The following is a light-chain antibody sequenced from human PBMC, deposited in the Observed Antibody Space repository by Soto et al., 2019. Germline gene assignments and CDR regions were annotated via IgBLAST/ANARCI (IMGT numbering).Light chain of an antibody. CDR1: SSDVGGYNY. J-gene: IGLJ1*01. V-gene: IGLV2-14*01. Sequence: QSALTQPASVSGSPGQSITISCTGTSSDVGGYNYVSWYQHHPGKAPKLIIFEVSDRPSGVSNRFSGSKSGDTASLTISGLHAEDEADYYCSSYTSSTTLNVFGSGTKVTVL. CDR3: SSYTSSTTLNV. CDR2: EVS.